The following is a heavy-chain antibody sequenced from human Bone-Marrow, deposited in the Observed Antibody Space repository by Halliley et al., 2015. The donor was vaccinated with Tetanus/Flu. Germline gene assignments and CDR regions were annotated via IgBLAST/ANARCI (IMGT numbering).Heavy chain of an antibody. J-gene: IGHJ4*02. CDR2: IYYSGST. CDR1: GDSSSNNNHY. Sequence: TLSLTCTVSGDSSSNNNHYWGWIRQPPGKGLEWIGSIYYSGSTYYNPSLKGRVTISVDTSKNQFSLKLSSVTAADTAVFFCARSRFGELLQAGFDYWGQGTLVTVSS. D-gene: IGHD3-10*01. CDR3: ARSRFGELLQAGFDY. V-gene: IGHV4-39*01.